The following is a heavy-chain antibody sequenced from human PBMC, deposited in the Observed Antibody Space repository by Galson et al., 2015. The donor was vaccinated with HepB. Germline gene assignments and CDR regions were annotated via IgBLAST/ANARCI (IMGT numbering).Heavy chain of an antibody. Sequence: SVKVSCKASGGTFSSYAISWVRQAPGQGLEWMGGIIPIFGTADYAQKFQGRVTITADESTSTAYMELSSLRSEDTAVYYCARDSYCSSTSCYTGGTYYYYYYMDVWGKGTTVTVSS. D-gene: IGHD2-2*02. J-gene: IGHJ6*03. CDR2: IIPIFGTA. CDR3: ARDSYCSSTSCYTGGTYYYYYYMDV. V-gene: IGHV1-69*13. CDR1: GGTFSSYA.